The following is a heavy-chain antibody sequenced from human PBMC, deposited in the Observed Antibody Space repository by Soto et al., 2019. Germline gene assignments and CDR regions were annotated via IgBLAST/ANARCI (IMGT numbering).Heavy chain of an antibody. CDR2: ISGSGGST. J-gene: IGHJ4*02. CDR1: GFTFSSYS. Sequence: GVSLXLSFAASGFTFSSYSMSWVRQAPGKGLEWVSAISGSGGSTYYADSVKGRFTISRDNSKNTLYLQMNSLRAEDTAVYYCAKGNQQLGDFDYWGQGTLVTVSS. V-gene: IGHV3-23*01. CDR3: AKGNQQLGDFDY. D-gene: IGHD6-13*01.